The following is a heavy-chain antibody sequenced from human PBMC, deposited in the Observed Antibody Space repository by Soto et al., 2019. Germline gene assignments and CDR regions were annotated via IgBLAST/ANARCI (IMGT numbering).Heavy chain of an antibody. Sequence: GGSLRLSCAASGFTFRNAWMNWVRQAPGKGLEWVGHIKSKTDGGTADYAAPVKGRFTISRDDSEGTLYLDMSSLKTEDTGIYYCITASPFDYWGQGSLVTVSS. CDR3: ITASPFDY. CDR1: GFTFRNAW. J-gene: IGHJ4*02. CDR2: IKSKTDGGTA. V-gene: IGHV3-15*07.